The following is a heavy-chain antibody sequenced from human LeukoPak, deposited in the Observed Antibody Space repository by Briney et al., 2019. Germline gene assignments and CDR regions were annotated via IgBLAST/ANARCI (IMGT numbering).Heavy chain of an antibody. D-gene: IGHD3-10*01. Sequence: SQTLSLTCAVSGGSISSGGYSWSWIRQPPGKGLEWIGYIYHSGSTYYNPSLKSRVTISVARSKNQFSLKLSSVTAADTAVYYCARGITMVRGVIDYWGQGTLVTVSS. CDR1: GGSISSGGYS. J-gene: IGHJ4*02. V-gene: IGHV4-30-2*01. CDR3: ARGITMVRGVIDY. CDR2: IYHSGST.